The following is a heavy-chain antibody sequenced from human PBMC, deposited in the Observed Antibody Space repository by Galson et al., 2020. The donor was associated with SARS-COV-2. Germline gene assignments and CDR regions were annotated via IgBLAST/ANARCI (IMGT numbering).Heavy chain of an antibody. J-gene: IGHJ4*02. CDR3: AKSRGELLDY. CDR1: GFTFSNYA. CDR2: ISSSSSYI. D-gene: IGHD1-26*01. V-gene: IGHV3-21*01. Sequence: KLGESLKISCAGSGFTFSNYAMSWVRQAPGKGLEWVSSISSSSSYIHYADSVKGRFTISRDNAKSSLFLQMNSLRADDTAVYYCAKSRGELLDYWGQGTLVTVSS.